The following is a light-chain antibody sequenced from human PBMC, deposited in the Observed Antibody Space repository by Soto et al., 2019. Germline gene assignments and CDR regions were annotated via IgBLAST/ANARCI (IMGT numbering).Light chain of an antibody. J-gene: IGLJ1*01. CDR3: RSFAGTNSFV. V-gene: IGLV2-8*01. Sequence: QSALTQPPSASGSPGQTVTIPCTGTYSDIGAYNYSSWYQQRPGEATQLIIYDVTRRPSGVHDRIFGSKSYTTASLTASGLQAEDEDDYYCRSFAGTNSFVFGTGTKLTVL. CDR2: DVT. CDR1: YSDIGAYNY.